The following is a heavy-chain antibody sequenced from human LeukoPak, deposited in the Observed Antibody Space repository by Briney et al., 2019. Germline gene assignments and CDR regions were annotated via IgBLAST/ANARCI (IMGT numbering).Heavy chain of an antibody. CDR2: ISTSSRTI. Sequence: PGGSLRLSCAASGFTFSSYSMNWVRQAPGKGLEWVSYISTSSRTIYYADSVKGRFTISRDNAKNSLYLQMNSLRDEDTAVYYCARDYRSSSGWTVDYWGQGTLVTVSS. D-gene: IGHD6-19*01. V-gene: IGHV3-48*02. CDR3: ARDYRSSSGWTVDY. J-gene: IGHJ4*02. CDR1: GFTFSSYS.